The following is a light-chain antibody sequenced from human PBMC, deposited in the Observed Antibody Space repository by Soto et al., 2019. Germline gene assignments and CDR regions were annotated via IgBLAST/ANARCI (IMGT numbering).Light chain of an antibody. CDR3: QQYYSSPVT. CDR1: QSILYTSNNKNY. V-gene: IGKV4-1*01. J-gene: IGKJ3*01. Sequence: EIVMTQSPDSLAVSLAEKATINCKSSQSILYTSNNKNYLAWYQHKLGQPPRLLISWASTRESGVPDRFSGSGSGTDFTLTINSLQAEDVAVYSSQQYYSSPVTFGPGTKVDI. CDR2: WAS.